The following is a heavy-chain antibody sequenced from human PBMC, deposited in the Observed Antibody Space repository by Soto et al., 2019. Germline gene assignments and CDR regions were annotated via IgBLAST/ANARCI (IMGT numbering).Heavy chain of an antibody. CDR2: IYYSGST. CDR3: ARGPYDSPSIYYYYYGMDV. Sequence: PSETLSLTRTVSGGSISSYYWSWIRQPPGKGLEWIGYIYYSGSTNYNPSLKSRVTISVDTSKNQFSLKLSSVTAADTAVYYCARGPYDSPSIYYYYYGMDVWGQGTTVTVSS. CDR1: GGSISSYY. V-gene: IGHV4-59*01. D-gene: IGHD3-3*01. J-gene: IGHJ6*02.